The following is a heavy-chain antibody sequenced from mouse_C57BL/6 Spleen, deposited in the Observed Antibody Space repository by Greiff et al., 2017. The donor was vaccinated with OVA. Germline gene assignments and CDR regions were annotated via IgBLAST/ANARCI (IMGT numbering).Heavy chain of an antibody. CDR1: GYTFTEYT. J-gene: IGHJ3*01. CDR3: ARHEKGYDYDASWFAY. V-gene: IGHV1-62-2*01. Sequence: QVQLQQSGAELVKPGASVKLSCKASGYTFTEYTIHWVKQRSGQGLEWIGWFYPGSGSIKYNEKFKDKATLNADKSSSTVYMELSRLTSEDSAVYFCARHEKGYDYDASWFAYWGQGTLVTVSA. CDR2: FYPGSGSI. D-gene: IGHD2-4*01.